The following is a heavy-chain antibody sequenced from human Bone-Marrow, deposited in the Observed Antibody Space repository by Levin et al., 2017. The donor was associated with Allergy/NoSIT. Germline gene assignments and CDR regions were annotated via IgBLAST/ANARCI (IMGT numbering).Heavy chain of an antibody. CDR2: IIPIFGTA. J-gene: IGHJ6*02. Sequence: SVKVSCKASGGTFSSYAISWVRQAPGQGLEWMGGIIPIFGTANYAQKFQGRVTITADKSTSTAYMELSSLRSEDTAVYYCASPVLGQLGEPNHYYYCGMDVWGQGTTVTVSS. V-gene: IGHV1-69*06. CDR3: ASPVLGQLGEPNHYYYCGMDV. D-gene: IGHD6-6*01. CDR1: GGTFSSYA.